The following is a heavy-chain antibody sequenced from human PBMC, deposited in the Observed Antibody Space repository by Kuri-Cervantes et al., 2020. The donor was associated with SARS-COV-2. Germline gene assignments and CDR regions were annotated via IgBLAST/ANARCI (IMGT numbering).Heavy chain of an antibody. V-gene: IGHV3-30*02. Sequence: GESLKISCAASGFTFSSYGLHWVRQAPGKGLEWVAFIRYDGSNKYYADSVKGRFTISRDNSKNTLYLQMNSRRAEDTAVYYCARIGSSSWAFDYWGQGNPV. CDR2: IRYDGSNK. CDR1: GFTFSSYG. D-gene: IGHD6-13*01. CDR3: ARIGSSSWAFDY. J-gene: IGHJ4*02.